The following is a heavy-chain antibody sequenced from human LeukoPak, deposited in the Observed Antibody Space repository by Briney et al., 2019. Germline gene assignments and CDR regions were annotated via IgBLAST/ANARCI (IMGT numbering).Heavy chain of an antibody. CDR1: GFTVSSNY. CDR2: IYSGGST. J-gene: IGHJ6*02. CDR3: ARAPAYGDYHPFYGMDV. Sequence: GGSLRLSCAASGFTVSSNYMSWVRQAPGKGLEWVSVIYSGGSTYYSDSVKGRFTISRDNSKNTLYLQMNSLRAEDTAVYYCARAPAYGDYHPFYGMDVWGPGTSVTVSS. D-gene: IGHD4-17*01. V-gene: IGHV3-66*02.